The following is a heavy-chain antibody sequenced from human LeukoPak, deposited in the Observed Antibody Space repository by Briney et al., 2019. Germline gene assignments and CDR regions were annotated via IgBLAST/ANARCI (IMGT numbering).Heavy chain of an antibody. V-gene: IGHV3-48*01. CDR2: ISSSSSTI. D-gene: IGHD3-10*01. CDR3: ARGHGSGSYYPDY. Sequence: PGGSLRLSCAAPGFTFSSYSMNWVRQAPGKGLEWVSYISSSSSTIYYADSVKGRFTISRDNAKNSLYLQMNSLRGEDTAVYYCARGHGSGSYYPDYWGQGTLVTVSS. J-gene: IGHJ4*02. CDR1: GFTFSSYS.